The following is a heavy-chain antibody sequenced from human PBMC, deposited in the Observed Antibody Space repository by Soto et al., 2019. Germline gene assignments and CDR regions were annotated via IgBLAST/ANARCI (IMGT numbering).Heavy chain of an antibody. CDR3: ARGGNRFDP. J-gene: IGHJ5*02. Sequence: EVQLVESGGGLVQPGGSLRLSCAASGFTFSNYWMAWVRQAPGKGLEWVANIDQDGGEKYYVDSVKGRFTISRDNAKNSLYLHMNSLRAEDTAVYYCARGGNRFDPWGQGTLVTVSS. CDR2: IDQDGGEK. D-gene: IGHD3-10*01. V-gene: IGHV3-7*05. CDR1: GFTFSNYW.